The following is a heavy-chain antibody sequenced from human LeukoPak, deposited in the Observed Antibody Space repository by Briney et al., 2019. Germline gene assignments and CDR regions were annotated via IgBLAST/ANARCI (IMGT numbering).Heavy chain of an antibody. D-gene: IGHD6-19*01. CDR3: ARGPAVADIGYYYYYGMDV. CDR1: GGSVSSGSYY. Sequence: SETLSLTCTVSGGSVSSGSYYWSWIRQPPGKGLEWIGYIYYSGSTNYNPSLKSRVTISVDTSKNQFSLKLSSVTAADTAVYYCARGPAVADIGYYYYYGMDVWGQGTTVTVSS. CDR2: IYYSGST. J-gene: IGHJ6*02. V-gene: IGHV4-61*01.